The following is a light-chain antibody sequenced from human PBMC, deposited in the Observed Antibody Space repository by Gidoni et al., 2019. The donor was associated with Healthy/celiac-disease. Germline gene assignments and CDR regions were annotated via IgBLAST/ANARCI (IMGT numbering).Light chain of an antibody. CDR3: QQGYSTLWT. CDR1: QSISSY. Sequence: DIQMTQSPSSLSASVGDRVTITCRASQSISSYLNWYQQKPGKAPKLLIYAASSLQSGVPLRFSGSGSGTEFTLTISSLQPEDFATYYCQQGYSTLWTFGQGTKVEIK. J-gene: IGKJ1*01. V-gene: IGKV1-39*01. CDR2: AAS.